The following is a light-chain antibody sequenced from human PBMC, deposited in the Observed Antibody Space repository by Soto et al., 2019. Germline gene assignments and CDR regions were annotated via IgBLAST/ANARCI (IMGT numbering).Light chain of an antibody. CDR3: QQRNIWPPVT. J-gene: IGKJ5*01. V-gene: IGKV3-15*01. Sequence: EIVLTQSPATLSLSPGERATLSCRASQSVSSNLAWHQQKPGQAPRILMYDASTRATGISARFSGSGSGTEFTLTISSLQSEDFAVYYCQQRNIWPPVTFGQGTRLEI. CDR2: DAS. CDR1: QSVSSN.